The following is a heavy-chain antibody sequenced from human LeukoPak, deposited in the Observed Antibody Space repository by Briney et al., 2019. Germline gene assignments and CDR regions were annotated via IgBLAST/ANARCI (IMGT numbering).Heavy chain of an antibody. CDR3: ASGYSGYEPPFDY. CDR2: ISSSGSTI. D-gene: IGHD5-12*01. V-gene: IGHV3-48*03. CDR1: GFTFSSYE. J-gene: IGHJ4*02. Sequence: PGGSLRLSCAASGFTFSSYEMSWVRQAPGKGLEWVSYISSSGSTIYYADSVKGRFTISRDNAKNSLYLQMNSLRAEDTAVYYCASGYSGYEPPFDYWGEGTLVTVSS.